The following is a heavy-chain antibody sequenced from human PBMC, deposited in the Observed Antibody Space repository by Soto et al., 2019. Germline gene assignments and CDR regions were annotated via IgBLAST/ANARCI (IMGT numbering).Heavy chain of an antibody. Sequence: QLQLQESGPGLVKPSETLSLTCTVSGGSISSSSYYWGWIRQPPGKGLEWIGSIYYSGSTYYNPPLKSRVSISLDTSNNQFSLKLSSVTAADTAVYYCARYSPELWFGELSWFDPWGQGTLVTVSS. J-gene: IGHJ5*02. V-gene: IGHV4-39*01. D-gene: IGHD3-10*01. CDR3: ARYSPELWFGELSWFDP. CDR1: GGSISSSSYY. CDR2: IYYSGST.